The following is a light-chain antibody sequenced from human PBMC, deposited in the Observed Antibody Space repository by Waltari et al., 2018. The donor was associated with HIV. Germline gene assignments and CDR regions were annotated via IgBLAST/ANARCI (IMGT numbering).Light chain of an antibody. CDR1: SSDVGNYNV. J-gene: IGLJ1*01. Sequence: QSALTQPASVSGSPGQSITISCTGTSSDVGNYNVVSWYQQHPGKAPKLMIYEVSKRPSGVSNRFSGSKSGNTASLTISWLQAEDEADYYCCSYAGSSTHVFGTGTKVTVL. CDR3: CSYAGSSTHV. CDR2: EVS. V-gene: IGLV2-23*02.